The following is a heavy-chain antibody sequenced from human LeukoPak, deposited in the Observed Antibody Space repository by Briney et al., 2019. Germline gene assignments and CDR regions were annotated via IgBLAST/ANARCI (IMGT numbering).Heavy chain of an antibody. D-gene: IGHD5-18*01. CDR3: ARDKPPRVDTGMVTRGYVGMDV. J-gene: IGHJ6*02. V-gene: IGHV1-18*01. CDR2: INAYNGNT. CDR1: GGTFSSYA. Sequence: ASVKVSCTASGGTFSSYAINWVRQAPGQGLEWMGWINAYNGNTNYAQKLQGRVTMTTDTSTSTAYMELRSLRSDDTAVYYCARDKPPRVDTGMVTRGYVGMDVWGQGTTVTVSS.